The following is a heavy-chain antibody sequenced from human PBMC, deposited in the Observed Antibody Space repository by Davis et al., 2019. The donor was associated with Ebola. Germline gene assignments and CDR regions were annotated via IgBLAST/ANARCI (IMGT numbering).Heavy chain of an antibody. CDR2: IKQDGSEK. J-gene: IGHJ4*02. Sequence: GESLKISCAASGFTVSSNYMSWVRQAPGKGLEWVTNIKQDGSEKYYVDSVKGRFTISRDNAKNSLYLQMNSLRAEDTAVYYCARGPSTGNSFTYWGQGTLVTVSS. V-gene: IGHV3-7*01. CDR1: GFTVSSNY. D-gene: IGHD6-13*01. CDR3: ARGPSTGNSFTY.